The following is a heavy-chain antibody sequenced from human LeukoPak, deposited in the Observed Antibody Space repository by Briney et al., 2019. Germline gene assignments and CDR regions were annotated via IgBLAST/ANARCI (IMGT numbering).Heavy chain of an antibody. D-gene: IGHD2-2*01. V-gene: IGHV3-9*01. CDR2: ISWNSGSI. CDR3: ARGRYCSSTSCYSDAFDI. Sequence: PGGSLRLSCAASGFTFSSYAMSWVRQAPGKGLEWVSGISWNSGSIGYADSVKGRFTISRDNAKNSLYLQMNSLRAEDTALYYCARGRYCSSTSCYSDAFDIWGQGTMVTVSS. CDR1: GFTFSSYA. J-gene: IGHJ3*02.